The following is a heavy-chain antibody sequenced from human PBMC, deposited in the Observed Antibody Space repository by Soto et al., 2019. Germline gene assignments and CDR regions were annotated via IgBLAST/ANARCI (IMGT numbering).Heavy chain of an antibody. CDR1: GGTFSSNA. Sequence: ASVKVSCKASGGTFSSNAISWVRQAPGQGLEWMGGIIPIFGTANYAQQFQGRVTITADESTSTAYMELSSLRSEDTAVYYCARLCPGIAAAGPRPLDVWGQGTTVTVSS. CDR2: IIPIFGTA. J-gene: IGHJ6*02. V-gene: IGHV1-69*13. CDR3: ARLCPGIAAAGPRPLDV. D-gene: IGHD6-13*01.